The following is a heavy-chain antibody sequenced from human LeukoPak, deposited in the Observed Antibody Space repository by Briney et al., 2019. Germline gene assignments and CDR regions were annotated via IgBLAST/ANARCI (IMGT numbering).Heavy chain of an antibody. J-gene: IGHJ4*02. Sequence: GGSLRLSCAASGFTFSSYSMNWVRQAPGKGLEWVSSISSSSSYIYYADSVKGRFTISRDNAKNSLYLQMNSLRAEDTAVYYCASRTGSGWYPFDYWGQGTLVTVSS. D-gene: IGHD6-19*01. CDR2: ISSSSSYI. V-gene: IGHV3-21*01. CDR1: GFTFSSYS. CDR3: ASRTGSGWYPFDY.